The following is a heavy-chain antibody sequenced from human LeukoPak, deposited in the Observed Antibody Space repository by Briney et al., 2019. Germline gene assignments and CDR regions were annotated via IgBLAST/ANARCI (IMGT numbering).Heavy chain of an antibody. J-gene: IGHJ4*02. Sequence: SETLSLTCGVSSESLSGYYWSWIRQPPGKGLEWIGEVNHSGNTNYNPSLKSRVTISVDTSKKQFSLKLTSVTAADTAVYYCARDLSGDYDSSEIDYWGQGTLVTVSS. D-gene: IGHD3-22*01. V-gene: IGHV4-34*01. CDR1: SESLSGYY. CDR2: VNHSGNT. CDR3: ARDLSGDYDSSEIDY.